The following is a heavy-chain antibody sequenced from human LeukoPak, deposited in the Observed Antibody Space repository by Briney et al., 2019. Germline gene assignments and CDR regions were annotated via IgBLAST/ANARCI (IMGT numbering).Heavy chain of an antibody. Sequence: SQTLSLTCTVSGGSISSGGYYWSWIRQPPGKGLEWIGYIYHSGSTYYNPSLKSRVTISVDTSKNQFSLKLSSVTAADTAVYYCAREERGAMVRGVIPINWFDPWGQGTLVTVSS. D-gene: IGHD3-10*01. CDR1: GGSISSGGYY. CDR2: IYHSGST. CDR3: AREERGAMVRGVIPINWFDP. V-gene: IGHV4-30-2*01. J-gene: IGHJ5*02.